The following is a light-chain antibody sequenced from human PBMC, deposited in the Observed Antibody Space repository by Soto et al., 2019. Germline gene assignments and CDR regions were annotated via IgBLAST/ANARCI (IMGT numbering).Light chain of an antibody. V-gene: IGKV2-30*02. CDR2: NVS. J-gene: IGKJ5*01. CDR3: MQGTHWPIT. CDR1: QSLVHSDGIAY. Sequence: VVMTQYPLSLPVTLGQPASISCRSSQSLVHSDGIAYFSWFQQRPGRSPRRLIYNVSNRDSGVPARFSGSGSGTDFALKISRVEAEDVGVYYCMQGTHWPITFGQGTRLEIK.